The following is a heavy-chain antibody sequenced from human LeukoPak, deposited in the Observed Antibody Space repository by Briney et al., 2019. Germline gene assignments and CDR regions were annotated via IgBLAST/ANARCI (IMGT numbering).Heavy chain of an antibody. V-gene: IGHV4-39*07. CDR1: GGSISSSSYY. Sequence: SETLSLTCTVSGGSISSSSYYWSWIRQPPGQGLEWIGEINHSGSTNYNPSLKSRVTISVDTSKNQFSLKLSSVAAADTAVYYCARGRANPYYYDSSGFYFDYWGQGTLVTVSS. CDR3: ARGRANPYYYDSSGFYFDY. CDR2: INHSGST. J-gene: IGHJ4*02. D-gene: IGHD3-22*01.